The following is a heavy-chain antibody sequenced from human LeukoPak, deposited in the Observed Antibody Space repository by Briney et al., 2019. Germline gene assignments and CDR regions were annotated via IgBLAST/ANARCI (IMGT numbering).Heavy chain of an antibody. J-gene: IGHJ4*02. V-gene: IGHV3-48*01. CDR2: ISSSGNTI. D-gene: IGHD3-10*01. Sequence: PGGSLRLSCAASGFTFNTYSMNWVRQAPGKGLQCISYISSSGNTIYYTDSVQGRFIISRDNAKNSLYLQMNNLRAEDTAVYYCARGGHDSGNYPPAYWGQGTLVTVSS. CDR1: GFTFNTYS. CDR3: ARGGHDSGNYPPAY.